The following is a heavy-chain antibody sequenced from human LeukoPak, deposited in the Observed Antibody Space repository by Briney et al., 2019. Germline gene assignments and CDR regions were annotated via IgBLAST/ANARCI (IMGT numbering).Heavy chain of an antibody. CDR2: IRSKANSYAT. V-gene: IGHV3-73*01. J-gene: IGHJ4*02. D-gene: IGHD6-13*01. CDR3: TRHGDSSSWYEDY. Sequence: GGSLRLSCAASGFTFSGSAMHWVRQASGKGLEWVGRIRSKANSYATAYAASVKGRFTISRDDSKNTAYLQMDSLKTEDTAVYYCTRHGDSSSWYEDYWGQGTLVTVSS. CDR1: GFTFSGSA.